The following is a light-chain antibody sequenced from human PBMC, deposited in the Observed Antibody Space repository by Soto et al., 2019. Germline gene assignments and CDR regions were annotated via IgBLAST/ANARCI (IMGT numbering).Light chain of an antibody. Sequence: DIQMTQSPSTLSASVGDSVSITCRASQSISTWLAWYQQKPGKAPKLLIYKASSLESGVPSRFSGSASGTEFTLTISSLQPEDFATYYCQQSYSSPPTFGQGTKVDIK. J-gene: IGKJ1*01. CDR1: QSISTW. CDR2: KAS. V-gene: IGKV1-5*03. CDR3: QQSYSSPPT.